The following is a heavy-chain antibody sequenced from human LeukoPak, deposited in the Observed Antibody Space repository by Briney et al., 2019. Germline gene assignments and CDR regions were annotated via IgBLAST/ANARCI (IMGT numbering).Heavy chain of an antibody. CDR1: GFTFSSYN. D-gene: IGHD1-26*01. J-gene: IGHJ6*03. V-gene: IGHV3-21*01. Sequence: GGSLRLSCAASGFTFSSYNMNWVRQAPGKGLEWVSSISSSSSYIYYTDSVKGRFTISRDNSKNTLYLQMNSLRAEDTAVYYCAKGRGWEANYYYYYMDVWGKGTTVTISS. CDR2: ISSSSSYI. CDR3: AKGRGWEANYYYYYMDV.